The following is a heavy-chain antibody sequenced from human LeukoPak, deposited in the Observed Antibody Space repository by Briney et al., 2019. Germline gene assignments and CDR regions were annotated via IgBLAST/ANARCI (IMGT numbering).Heavy chain of an antibody. J-gene: IGHJ4*02. Sequence: GGSLRLSCAASGFTVSSNYMSWVRQAPGKGLEWVSAISGSGGSTYYADSVKGRFTISRDNSKNTLYLQMNSLRAEDTAVYYCAKVLGNSFDYWGQGTLVTVSS. D-gene: IGHD2-15*01. V-gene: IGHV3-23*01. CDR1: GFTVSSNY. CDR2: ISGSGGST. CDR3: AKVLGNSFDY.